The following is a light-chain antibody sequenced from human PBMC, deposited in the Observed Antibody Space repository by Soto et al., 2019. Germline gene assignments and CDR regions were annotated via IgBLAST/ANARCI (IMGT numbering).Light chain of an antibody. CDR1: SNDVGLYNY. Sequence: QSALTQPASVSGSPGQSIAISCTGTSNDVGLYNYVSWYQQHPDKVPKLIIYDVTNRPSGVSDRFSGSKSGNTASLTISGLQADDEADYYCSSFTTSSTYVFGTGTKVTVL. CDR2: DVT. V-gene: IGLV2-14*01. J-gene: IGLJ1*01. CDR3: SSFTTSSTYV.